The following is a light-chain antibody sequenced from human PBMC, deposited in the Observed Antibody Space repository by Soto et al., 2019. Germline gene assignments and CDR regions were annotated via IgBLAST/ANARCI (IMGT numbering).Light chain of an antibody. V-gene: IGLV1-40*01. J-gene: IGLJ2*01. CDR2: GDN. Sequence: QSVLTQPPSVSGAPGQRVTISCTGSSSNIGAPYDVHWYQQLPGTAPKLLIFGDNNRPSGVPDRFSGSKSGASASLAITGLQAEEEADYYCQSYDSSLSGSVVCGGGTKLTVL. CDR1: SSNIGAPYD. CDR3: QSYDSSLSGSVV.